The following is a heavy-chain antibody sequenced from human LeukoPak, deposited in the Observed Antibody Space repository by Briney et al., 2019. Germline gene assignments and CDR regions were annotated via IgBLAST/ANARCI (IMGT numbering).Heavy chain of an antibody. Sequence: GGTLRLSCAASGFTFSDYYMSWIRQAPGKGLEWVSYISSSSSYTNYADSVKGRFTISRDNAKNSLYLQMNSLRAEDTAVYYCARGEMATPPYYYYGMDVWGQGTTVTVSS. CDR1: GFTFSDYY. D-gene: IGHD5-24*01. CDR2: ISSSSSYT. J-gene: IGHJ6*02. CDR3: ARGEMATPPYYYYGMDV. V-gene: IGHV3-11*06.